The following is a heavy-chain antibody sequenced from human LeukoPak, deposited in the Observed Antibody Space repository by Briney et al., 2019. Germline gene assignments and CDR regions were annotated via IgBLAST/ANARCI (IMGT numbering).Heavy chain of an antibody. CDR1: GFTFSNYA. CDR2: IVGSGGST. CDR3: AKWGDYDILTGYYDSDY. Sequence: GGSLRLSCAASGFTFSNYAMSWVRHAPGKGLEWVSAIVGSGGSTYYADSVKGRFTISRDKPKNTLYLQMNSLRAEDTAVYYCAKWGDYDILTGYYDSDYWGQGTLVTVSS. V-gene: IGHV3-23*01. D-gene: IGHD3-9*01. J-gene: IGHJ4*02.